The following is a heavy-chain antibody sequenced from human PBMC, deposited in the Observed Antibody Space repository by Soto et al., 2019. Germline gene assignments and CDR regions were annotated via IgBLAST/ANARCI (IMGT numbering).Heavy chain of an antibody. CDR2: IGYVST. Sequence: SLRLLCPASGFLFSTYAMSLVRQAPGKGLEWVSTIGYVSTYYTASVKGRFTISRDDSKNTLSLQMHRMTIEATPVYYCVKDRDTHRPHYYFDSWCQGTLVIDSS. D-gene: IGHD2-21*02. CDR3: VKDRDTHRPHYYFDS. V-gene: IGHV3-23*01. J-gene: IGHJ4*02. CDR1: GFLFSTYA.